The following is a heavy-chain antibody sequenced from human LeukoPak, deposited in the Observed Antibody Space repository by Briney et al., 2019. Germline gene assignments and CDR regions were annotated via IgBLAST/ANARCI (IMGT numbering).Heavy chain of an antibody. V-gene: IGHV4-59*01. CDR1: GGSISNYY. CDR3: ASHVSYAFDI. Sequence: SETLSLTCTVSGGSISNYYWSWIRQPPGKELEWIGYIYYSGSTNYNPSLKSRVTISVDTSKNQFSLKLSSVTAADTAVYYCASHVSYAFDIWGQGTMVTVS. J-gene: IGHJ3*02. CDR2: IYYSGST.